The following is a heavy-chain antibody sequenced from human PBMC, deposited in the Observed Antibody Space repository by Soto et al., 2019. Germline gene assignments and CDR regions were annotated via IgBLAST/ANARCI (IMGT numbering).Heavy chain of an antibody. CDR3: AKDGAGFGEFIDQDYSYVMDV. CDR2: ISYDGSKK. Sequence: QVQLVESGGGVVQPGRSLTLSCAASGFTFSSYGMHWVRQAPGKGLEWVAVISYDGSKKYYADSVKGRFTISRDNSKNTLYLQMNSLRAEDTAVSYYAKDGAGFGEFIDQDYSYVMDVW. D-gene: IGHD3-10*01. CDR1: GFTFSSYG. V-gene: IGHV3-30*18. J-gene: IGHJ6*01.